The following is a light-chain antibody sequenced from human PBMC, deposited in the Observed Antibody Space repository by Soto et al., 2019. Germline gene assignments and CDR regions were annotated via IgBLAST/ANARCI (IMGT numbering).Light chain of an antibody. CDR3: GTWDTSLSAGV. Sequence: QSVLTQPPSVSAAAGQKVTISCSGSSSNIGNNYVAWYQHLPGTAPKLLLYDNNKRPSGIPHRFSGSKSGTSATLDITGLQTGDEADYYCGTWDTSLSAGVFGGGTKLTVL. J-gene: IGLJ3*02. V-gene: IGLV1-51*01. CDR1: SSNIGNNY. CDR2: DNN.